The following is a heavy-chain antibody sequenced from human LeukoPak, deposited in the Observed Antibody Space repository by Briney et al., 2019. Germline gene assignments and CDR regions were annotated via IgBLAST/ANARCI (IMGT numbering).Heavy chain of an antibody. V-gene: IGHV4-30-4*08. D-gene: IGHD3-3*01. CDR3: ARAYYDFWSGYSTRLNWFDP. Sequence: SETLSLTCTVSGGSISSGDYYWSWIRQPPGKGLEWIGYIYYSGSTYYNPSLKSRVTISVDTSKNQFSLKLSSVTAADTAVYYCARAYYDFWSGYSTRLNWFDPWGQGTLVTVSS. CDR1: GGSISSGDYY. J-gene: IGHJ5*02. CDR2: IYYSGST.